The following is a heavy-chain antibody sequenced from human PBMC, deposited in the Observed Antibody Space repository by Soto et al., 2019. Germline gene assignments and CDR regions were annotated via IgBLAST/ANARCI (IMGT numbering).Heavy chain of an antibody. Sequence: GESLKISWKGSGYSXTSYWIGWVRQMPGKGLEWMGIIYPGDSDTRYSPSFQGQVTISADKSISTAYLQWSSLKASDTAMYYCARLYDRVINGAFDIWGQGTMVTVSS. CDR2: IYPGDSDT. J-gene: IGHJ3*02. V-gene: IGHV5-51*01. CDR3: ARLYDRVINGAFDI. CDR1: GYSXTSYW. D-gene: IGHD3-22*01.